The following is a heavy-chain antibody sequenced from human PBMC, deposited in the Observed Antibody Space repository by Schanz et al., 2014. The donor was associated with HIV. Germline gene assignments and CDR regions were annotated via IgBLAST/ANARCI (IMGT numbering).Heavy chain of an antibody. V-gene: IGHV3-23*01. J-gene: IGHJ3*02. Sequence: EVQLLESGGGLVQPGGSLRLSCAASGFMFSNYAMTWVRQAPGKGLEWVSSITDDGGRTDYADSVKGRFIISRDNSKNTLYLQMSDLKDEDTAVYYCARSPWLRDDGLDIWGQGTMVTVSS. D-gene: IGHD6-19*01. CDR3: ARSPWLRDDGLDI. CDR2: ITDDGGRT. CDR1: GFMFSNYA.